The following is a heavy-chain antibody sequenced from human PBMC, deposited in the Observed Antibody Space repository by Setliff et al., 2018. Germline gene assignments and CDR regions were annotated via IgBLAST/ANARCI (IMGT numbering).Heavy chain of an antibody. CDR3: ARDNIGPDALDI. CDR2: IHHSGST. CDR1: GVSITSHY. J-gene: IGHJ3*02. Sequence: SETLSLTCTVSGVSITSHYWSWIRQPPGRALEWIGYIHHSGSTNYNPSLKSRVTLSMDTSRNHFSLNLTSLTAADTALYYCARDNIGPDALDIWGQGTMVTVS. V-gene: IGHV4-59*11.